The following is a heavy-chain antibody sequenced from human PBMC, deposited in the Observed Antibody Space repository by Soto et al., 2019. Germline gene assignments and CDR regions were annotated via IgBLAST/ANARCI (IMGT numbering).Heavy chain of an antibody. J-gene: IGHJ3*02. CDR1: YG. V-gene: IGHV5-51*01. Sequence: YGIRRVIKKNGKGLEWMGIIYPGDSDTRYSPSFQGQVTISADKSISTAYLQWSSLKASDTAMYYCARRGDYYDSTEGAFDIWGQGTMVTVSS. CDR3: ARRGDYYDSTEGAFDI. D-gene: IGHD3-22*01. CDR2: IYPGDSDT.